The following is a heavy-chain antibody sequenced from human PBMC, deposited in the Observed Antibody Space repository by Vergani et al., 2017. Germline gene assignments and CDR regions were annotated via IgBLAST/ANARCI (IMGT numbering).Heavy chain of an antibody. J-gene: IGHJ5*02. V-gene: IGHV5-51*03. CDR3: AKTHYFSSLYSTYNWFDP. D-gene: IGHD3-3*01. CDR2: IYADDSDV. CDR1: GYSITNYW. Sequence: EVQLVQSGAEVKKPGESLTISCQGSGYSITNYWIAWVRQRPGKGLEWMGIIYADDSDVRYSPSFEGQVTMSVDNSLSTAYLQWSRLNASDTATYYCAKTHYFSSLYSTYNWFDPWGQGTQVTVSS.